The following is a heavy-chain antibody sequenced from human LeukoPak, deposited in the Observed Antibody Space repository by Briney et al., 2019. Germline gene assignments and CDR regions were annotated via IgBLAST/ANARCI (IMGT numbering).Heavy chain of an antibody. J-gene: IGHJ4*02. CDR1: GFTFSSNW. CDR3: AKEGVEYYFDY. V-gene: IGHV3-7*01. Sequence: GGSLRLSCAASGFTFSSNWMSWVRQAPGKGLEWVANVKQDGSETYYVDSVKGRFTISRDNSKNTLYLQMNSLRAEDTAVYYCAKEGVEYYFDYWGQGTLVTVSS. D-gene: IGHD3-3*01. CDR2: VKQDGSET.